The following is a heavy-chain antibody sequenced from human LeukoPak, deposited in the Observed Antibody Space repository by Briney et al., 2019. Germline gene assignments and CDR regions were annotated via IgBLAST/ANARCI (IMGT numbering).Heavy chain of an antibody. CDR1: GFTFSSYA. CDR2: ISGSGGST. V-gene: IGHV3-23*01. Sequence: PGGSPRHSCVASGFTFSSYAMSWVRQAPGKGLEWVSAISGSGGSTYYADSVKGRFTISRDNSKNTLYLQMNSLRAEDTAVYYCAKEFYDSSGYYYVHWGQGTLVTVSS. J-gene: IGHJ4*02. D-gene: IGHD3-22*01. CDR3: AKEFYDSSGYYYVH.